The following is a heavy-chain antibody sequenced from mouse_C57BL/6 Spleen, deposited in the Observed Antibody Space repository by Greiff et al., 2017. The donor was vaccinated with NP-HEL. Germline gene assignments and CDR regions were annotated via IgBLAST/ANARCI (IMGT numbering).Heavy chain of an antibody. CDR2: INPNNGGT. J-gene: IGHJ1*03. CDR1: GYTFTDYN. CDR3: ARGGDVEGNWYFDV. V-gene: IGHV1-22*01. D-gene: IGHD3-3*01. Sequence: DVQLQESGPELVKPGASVKMSCKASGYTFTDYNMHWVKQSHGKSLEWIGYINPNNGGTSYNQKFKGKATLTVNKSSSTAYMELRSLTSEDSAVYYGARGGDVEGNWYFDVWGTGTTVTVSS.